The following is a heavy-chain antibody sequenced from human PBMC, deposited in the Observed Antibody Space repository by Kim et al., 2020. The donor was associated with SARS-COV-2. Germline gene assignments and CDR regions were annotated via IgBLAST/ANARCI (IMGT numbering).Heavy chain of an antibody. Sequence: SETLSLTCAVYGGSFSGYYWSWIRQPPGKGLEWIGEINHSGSTNYNPSLKSRVTISVDTSKNQFSLKLSSVTAADTAVYYCALVVATIEYYYYGMDVWGQGTTVTVSS. CDR3: ALVVATIEYYYYGMDV. CDR1: GGSFSGYY. D-gene: IGHD5-12*01. J-gene: IGHJ6*02. CDR2: INHSGST. V-gene: IGHV4-34*01.